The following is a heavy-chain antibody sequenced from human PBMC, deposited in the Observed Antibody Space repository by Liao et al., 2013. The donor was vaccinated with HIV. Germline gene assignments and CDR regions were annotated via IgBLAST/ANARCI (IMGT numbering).Heavy chain of an antibody. CDR3: AVGSSWYNGWVY. Sequence: QLQLQESGPGLVKPSETLSLTCTVSGGSISSSSYYWGWIRQPPGKGLEWIGSIYYSGSTYYNPSLKSRVTISVDRSKNQFSLKLSSVTAADTAVYYCAVGSSWYNGWVYWGQGTLVTVSS. V-gene: IGHV4-39*07. J-gene: IGHJ4*02. CDR1: GGSISSSSYY. CDR2: IYYSGST. D-gene: IGHD6-13*01.